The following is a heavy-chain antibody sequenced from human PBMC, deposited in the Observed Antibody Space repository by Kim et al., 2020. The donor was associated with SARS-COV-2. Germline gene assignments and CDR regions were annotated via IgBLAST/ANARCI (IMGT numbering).Heavy chain of an antibody. Sequence: GGSLRLSCAASGFMFSTYRIDWVRQAPGKGLERVAFIWYDGSSQEYADSVKVRFIISRDNSNNTLYLQMNSLRAEDTALYYCAKDQVSSGWYKLSLLDP. CDR3: AKDQVSSGWYKLSLLDP. D-gene: IGHD6-19*01. V-gene: IGHV3-30*02. CDR2: IWYDGSSQ. CDR1: GFMFSTYR. J-gene: IGHJ5*02.